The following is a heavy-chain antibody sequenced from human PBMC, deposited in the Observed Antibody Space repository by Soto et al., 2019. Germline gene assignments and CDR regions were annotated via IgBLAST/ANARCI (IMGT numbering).Heavy chain of an antibody. CDR2: INPSGGST. D-gene: IGHD6-13*01. V-gene: IGHV1-46*01. CDR3: ARVSSWSCFDY. CDR1: GYTFTGYY. J-gene: IGHJ4*02. Sequence: VASVKVSWKASGYTFTGYYMHWVRQAPGQGLEWMGIINPSGGSTSYAQKFQGRVTMTRDTSTSTVYMELSSLRSEDTAVYYCARVSSWSCFDYWGQGTLVTVSS.